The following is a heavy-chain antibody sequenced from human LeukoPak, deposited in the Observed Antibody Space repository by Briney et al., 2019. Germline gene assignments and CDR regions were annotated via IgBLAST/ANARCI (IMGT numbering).Heavy chain of an antibody. CDR2: INPNSGGT. D-gene: IGHD2-2*01. CDR3: ARGTAGSTSSWGIDY. V-gene: IGHV1-2*04. Sequence: ASVKVSCKVSGYTFTGYYMHWVRQAPGQGLEWMGWINPNSGGTNCAQKFQGWVTMTRDTSISTAYMELSRLRSDDTAVYYCARGTAGSTSSWGIDYWGQGTLVTVSS. CDR1: GYTFTGYY. J-gene: IGHJ4*02.